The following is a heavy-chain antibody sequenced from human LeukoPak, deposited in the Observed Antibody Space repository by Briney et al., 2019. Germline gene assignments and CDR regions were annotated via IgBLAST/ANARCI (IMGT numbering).Heavy chain of an antibody. CDR2: IHYEGTNE. CDR1: GFTFSSYG. Sequence: AGGSLRLSCAASGFTFSSYGMHWVRQAPGKGLEWVAFIHYEGTNEYYADSVKGRFTISRDNFKNTLSLQMNGLRVEDTALYYCVNSGFDPWGQGTLVTVSS. D-gene: IGHD3-10*01. CDR3: VNSGFDP. V-gene: IGHV3-30*02. J-gene: IGHJ5*02.